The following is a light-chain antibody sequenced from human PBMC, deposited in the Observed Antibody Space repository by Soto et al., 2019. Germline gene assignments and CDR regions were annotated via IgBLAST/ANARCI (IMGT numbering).Light chain of an antibody. CDR1: NSDIGDWDY. J-gene: IGLJ1*01. CDR3: SSFSSGTTLFV. Sequence: QSALTQPASVSGSPGQSITISCTGANSDIGDWDYVSWYQQYPGKAPKVIIYEVNYRPSGVSYRFSGSKSGNTASLTISGLQAEDEADYYCSSFSSGTTLFVFGGGTKVTVL. V-gene: IGLV2-14*01. CDR2: EVN.